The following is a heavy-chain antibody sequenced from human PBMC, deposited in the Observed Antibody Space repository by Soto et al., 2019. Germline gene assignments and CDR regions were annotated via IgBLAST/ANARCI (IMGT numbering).Heavy chain of an antibody. J-gene: IGHJ4*02. CDR1: GVSISSGKW. CDR2: IFHTGNT. CDR3: ARNLFDSRGYPPEV. V-gene: IGHV4-4*02. D-gene: IGHD3-22*01. Sequence: QVQLQESGPGLVKPSGTLSLTCTISGVSISSGKWWGWVRQPPGEGLEWIGVIFHTGNTDYKPSLKIRVSILVYKYKNQFSLNLDSVTAAATAVYYCARNLFDSRGYPPEVWGQGILVTVSS.